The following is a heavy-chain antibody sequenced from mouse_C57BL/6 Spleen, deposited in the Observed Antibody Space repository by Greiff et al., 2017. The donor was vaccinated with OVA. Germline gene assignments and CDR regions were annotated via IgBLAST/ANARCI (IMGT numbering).Heavy chain of an antibody. CDR1: GYTFTDYY. D-gene: IGHD3-2*02. CDR2: INPYNGGT. CDR3: ARYSSGYIYAMDY. Sequence: EVQLVESGPVLVKPGASVKMSCKASGYTFTDYYMNWVKQSHGKSLEWIGVINPYNGGTSYNQKFKGKATLTVDKSSSTAYMELNSLTSEDSAVYYCARYSSGYIYAMDYWGQGTSVTVSS. V-gene: IGHV1-19*01. J-gene: IGHJ4*01.